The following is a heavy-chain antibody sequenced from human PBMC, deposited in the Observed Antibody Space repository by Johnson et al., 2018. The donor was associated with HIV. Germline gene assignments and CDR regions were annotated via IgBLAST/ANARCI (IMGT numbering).Heavy chain of an antibody. J-gene: IGHJ3*02. CDR3: AGLRGYSGYDSFDI. V-gene: IGHV3-7*03. CDR1: GFTFSSYW. Sequence: VQLVESGGGLVQPGGSLRLSCAASGFTFSSYWMSWVRQAPGKGLEWVANIKQDGSEKYYVDSVKGRFTISRDNAKNSLYLEMNSLGAEERAMYYFAGLRGYSGYDSFDIWGQGTMVTVSS. D-gene: IGHD5-12*01. CDR2: IKQDGSEK.